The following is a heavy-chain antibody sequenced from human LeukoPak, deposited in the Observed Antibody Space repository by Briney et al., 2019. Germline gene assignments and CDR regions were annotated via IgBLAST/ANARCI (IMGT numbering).Heavy chain of an antibody. CDR1: GFTFSNAW. V-gene: IGHV3-15*01. J-gene: IGHJ4*02. CDR2: IKRKTDGGTT. Sequence: GGSLRLSCATSGFTFSNAWMTWVRQAPGKGLEWVSLIKRKTDGGTTDYAAPVKGRFTVSRNDSVNTPYLQMNSLKTEDTGVYYCTTAVRITGFDSWGQGALVTVSS. CDR3: TTAVRITGFDS. D-gene: IGHD3-16*01.